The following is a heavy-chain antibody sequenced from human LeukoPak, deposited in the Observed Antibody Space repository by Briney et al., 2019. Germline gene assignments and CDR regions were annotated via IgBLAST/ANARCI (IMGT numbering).Heavy chain of an antibody. Sequence: SETLSLTCTVSGGSISSYYWSWIRQPPGKGLEWIGYIYYSGSTNYNPSHKSRVTISVDTSKNQFSLKLSSVTAADTAVYYCARDAGGRDDYWGQGTLVTVSS. J-gene: IGHJ4*02. CDR2: IYYSGST. D-gene: IGHD2-15*01. CDR1: GGSISSYY. V-gene: IGHV4-59*01. CDR3: ARDAGGRDDY.